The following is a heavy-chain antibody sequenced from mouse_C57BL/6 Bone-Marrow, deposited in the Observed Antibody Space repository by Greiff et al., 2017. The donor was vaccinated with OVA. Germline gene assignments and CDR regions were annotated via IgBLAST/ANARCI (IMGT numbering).Heavy chain of an antibody. J-gene: IGHJ3*01. CDR3: ARQIYDGYCWCAY. CDR1: GFSLTSYG. Sequence: QVQLKESGPGLVAPSQSLSITCTVSGFSLTSYGVHWVRQPPGKGLEWLVVIWSDGSTTYNSALKSRLSTSKDNSKSQVFLKMNSLQTDDTAMYYCARQIYDGYCWCAYWGQGTLVTVSA. D-gene: IGHD2-3*01. CDR2: IWSDGST. V-gene: IGHV2-6-1*01.